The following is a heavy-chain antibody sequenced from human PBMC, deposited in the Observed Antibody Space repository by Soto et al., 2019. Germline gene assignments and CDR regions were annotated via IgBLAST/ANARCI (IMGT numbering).Heavy chain of an antibody. Sequence: SGPTLVNPTQTLTLTCTFSGFSLTTGGVGVGWIRQPPGRSLEWFAVIYWNDDRRRSPSLENRLTITKDTSKNQVVLTMTNMDPVDTATYYCIYRRASWDYHGLDVWGQGTPVTVSS. V-gene: IGHV2-5*01. J-gene: IGHJ6*02. D-gene: IGHD2-21*01. CDR2: IYWNDDR. CDR3: IYRRASWDYHGLDV. CDR1: GFSLTTGGVG.